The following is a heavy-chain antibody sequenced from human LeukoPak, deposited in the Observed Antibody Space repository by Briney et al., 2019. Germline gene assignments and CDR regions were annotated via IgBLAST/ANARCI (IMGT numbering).Heavy chain of an antibody. D-gene: IGHD3-16*01. CDR1: GFTFDDYA. V-gene: IGHV3-9*01. CDR2: ISWNSGSI. Sequence: GGSLRLSCAASGFTFDDYAMHWVRQAPGKGLEWVSGISWNSGSIGYADSVKGRFTIPRDNAKNSLYLQMNSLRAEDTAVYYCASLNYDYIWGSYDYWGQGTLVTVSS. CDR3: ASLNYDYIWGSYDY. J-gene: IGHJ4*02.